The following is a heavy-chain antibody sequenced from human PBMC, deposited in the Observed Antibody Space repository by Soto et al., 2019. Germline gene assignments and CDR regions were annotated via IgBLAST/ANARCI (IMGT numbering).Heavy chain of an antibody. V-gene: IGHV4-59*11. J-gene: IGHJ4*02. CDR2: IFYNGRT. CDR3: ARGGDNSPWYYSL. D-gene: IGHD3-10*01. Sequence: QVQLQESGPGLVKPSETLSLTCTVTGGSISTHYWTWIRQPPGKGLEWIGYIFYNGRTNYNPSLESRVTMSVDTSMSQLSLKLRSVTAADTAVYYCARGGDNSPWYYSLWGQGTLVAVSS. CDR1: GGSISTHY.